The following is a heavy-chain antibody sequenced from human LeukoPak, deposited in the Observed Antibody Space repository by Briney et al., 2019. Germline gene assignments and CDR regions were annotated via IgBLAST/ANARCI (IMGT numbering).Heavy chain of an antibody. D-gene: IGHD2-15*01. V-gene: IGHV4-59*01. Sequence: SETLSLTCTVSGGSISSYYWSWIRQPPGKGLEWIGYIYYSGSTNYNPSLKSRVTISVDTSKNQFSLKLSSVTAADTAVYYCARSPWSRDAFDIWGQGTMVTVSS. CDR3: ARSPWSRDAFDI. CDR2: IYYSGST. CDR1: GGSISSYY. J-gene: IGHJ3*02.